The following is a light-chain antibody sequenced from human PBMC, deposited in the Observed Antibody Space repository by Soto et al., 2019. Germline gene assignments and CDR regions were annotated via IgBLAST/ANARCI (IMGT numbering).Light chain of an antibody. CDR3: QQGGS. CDR2: GAF. J-gene: IGKJ4*01. Sequence: EIVLTQSPATLSLSPGEGATLSCRASQSVSTYLAWYQQKPGQALRLLIYGAFNRATGIPARFSGSGSGTDFTLTISSLEPEDFAVYYCQQGGSFGGGTKVEIK. CDR1: QSVSTY. V-gene: IGKV3-11*01.